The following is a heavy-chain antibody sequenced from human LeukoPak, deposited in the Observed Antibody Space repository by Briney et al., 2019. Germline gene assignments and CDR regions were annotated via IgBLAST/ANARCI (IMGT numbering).Heavy chain of an antibody. V-gene: IGHV3-23*01. J-gene: IGHJ4*02. CDR1: GFTFSSYA. Sequence: GGSLRLSCAASGFTFSSYAMSWVRQAPGKGLEWVSGINWNGGSTGYADSVKGRFTISRDNSKNTVYLQMNSLRGEDTAVYYCAKSSAFGGSHIDYWGQGTLVTVSS. CDR3: AKSSAFGGSHIDY. CDR2: INWNGGST. D-gene: IGHD1-26*01.